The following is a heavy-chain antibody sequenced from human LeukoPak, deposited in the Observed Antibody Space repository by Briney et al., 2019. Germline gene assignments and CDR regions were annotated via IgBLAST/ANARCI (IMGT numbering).Heavy chain of an antibody. J-gene: IGHJ3*02. Sequence: ASVKVSCKASGYTFTSYYMHWVRQAPGQGLEWMGIINPSGGSTSYAQKFQGRVTMTRDTSTSTVYMELSSLRAEDTAVYYCAKDRVVRGVTDAFDIWGQGTMVTVSS. CDR3: AKDRVVRGVTDAFDI. D-gene: IGHD3-10*01. CDR2: INPSGGST. CDR1: GYTFTSYY. V-gene: IGHV1-46*01.